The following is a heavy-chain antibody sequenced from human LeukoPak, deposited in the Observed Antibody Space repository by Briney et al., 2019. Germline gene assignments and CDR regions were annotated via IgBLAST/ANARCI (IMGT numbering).Heavy chain of an antibody. CDR1: GFTFSSYG. CDR3: AKEFYSYEWPPLDY. V-gene: IGHV3-30*02. Sequence: PGGSLRLSCAASGFTFSSYGMHWVRQAPGKGLEWVAFIRYDGSNKYYADSVKGRFTISRDNSKNTLYLQMNSLRAEDTAVYYCAKEFYSYEWPPLDYWGQGTLVTVSS. J-gene: IGHJ4*02. D-gene: IGHD5-18*01. CDR2: IRYDGSNK.